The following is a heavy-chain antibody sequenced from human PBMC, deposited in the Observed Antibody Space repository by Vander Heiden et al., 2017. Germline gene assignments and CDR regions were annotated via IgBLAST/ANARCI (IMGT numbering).Heavy chain of an antibody. Sequence: RHPPGQGLEWMGGIIPIFGTANYAQKFQGRVTITADESTSTAYMELSSLRSEDTAVYYCARAIQLWENNYYYYYGMDVWGQGTTVTVSS. J-gene: IGHJ6*02. CDR2: IIPIFGTA. D-gene: IGHD5-18*01. CDR3: ARAIQLWENNYYYYYGMDV. V-gene: IGHV1-69*01.